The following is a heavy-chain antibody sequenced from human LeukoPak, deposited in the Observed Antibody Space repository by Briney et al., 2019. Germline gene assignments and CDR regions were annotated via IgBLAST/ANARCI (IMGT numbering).Heavy chain of an antibody. D-gene: IGHD1-26*01. CDR2: IYHSGST. V-gene: IGHV4-4*02. CDR3: ARGKSRGSHIDY. CDR1: GGSISSSNW. Sequence: SGTLSLTCAVSGGSISSSNWWSWVRQPPGKGLEWIGEIYHSGSTYYNPSLKSRVTISVDTSKNQFSLKLRSVTAADTALYYCARGKSRGSHIDYWGQGTLVTVSS. J-gene: IGHJ4*02.